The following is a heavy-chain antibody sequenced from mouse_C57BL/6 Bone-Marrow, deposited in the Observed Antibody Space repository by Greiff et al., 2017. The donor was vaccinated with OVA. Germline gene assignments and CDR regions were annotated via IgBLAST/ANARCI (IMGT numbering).Heavy chain of an antibody. V-gene: IGHV1-61*01. CDR2: IYPSDSET. CDR1: GYTFTSYW. CDR3: ARGTTVVGGDY. D-gene: IGHD1-1*01. J-gene: IGHJ2*01. Sequence: QVQLQQSGAELVRPGSSVKLSCKASGYTFTSYWMDWVKQRPGQGLEWIGNIYPSDSETHYNQKFKDKATLTVDKSSSTAYMQRSSLTSEDSAVYYCARGTTVVGGDYWGQGTTLTVSS.